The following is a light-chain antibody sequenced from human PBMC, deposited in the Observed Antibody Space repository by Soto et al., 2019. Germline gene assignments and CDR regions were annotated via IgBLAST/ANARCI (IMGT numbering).Light chain of an antibody. V-gene: IGKV3-15*01. CDR3: QQYNTGPPIFN. CDR1: QSVGYN. CDR2: ATS. Sequence: RVLTQSPATLSVSPGERATLSCRASQSVGYNLAWYQQKPGQSPRLLIYATSTRATGVPARFSGSGSGTEFTLTISSLQSEDFAVYYCQQYNTGPPIFNFGPGTKVDIK. J-gene: IGKJ3*01.